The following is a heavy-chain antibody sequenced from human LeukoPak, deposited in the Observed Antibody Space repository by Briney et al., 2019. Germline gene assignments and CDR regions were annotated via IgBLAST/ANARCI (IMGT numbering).Heavy chain of an antibody. V-gene: IGHV4-59*12. Sequence: SETLSLTCTVSGGSISSYYWSWIRQPPGKGLEWIGYIYYSGSTNYNPSLKSRVTISVDTSKDQFSLKLSSVTAADTAVYYCARLAGYYYYYMDVWGKGTTVTISS. CDR3: ARLAGYYYYYMDV. J-gene: IGHJ6*03. CDR1: GGSISSYY. CDR2: IYYSGST. D-gene: IGHD6-25*01.